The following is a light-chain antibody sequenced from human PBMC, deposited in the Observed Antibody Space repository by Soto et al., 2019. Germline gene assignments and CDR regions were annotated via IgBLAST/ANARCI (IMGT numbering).Light chain of an antibody. CDR3: AAWDDSLNGWV. J-gene: IGLJ3*02. Sequence: QSVLTQPPSASGTPGQRVTISCSGSSSNIGSNTVNWYQQLPRTAPNLLIYSNNQRPSGVPDQFSGSKSGTSASLAISGLQSEDEADYYCAAWDDSLNGWVFGGGTKLTVL. V-gene: IGLV1-44*01. CDR1: SSNIGSNT. CDR2: SNN.